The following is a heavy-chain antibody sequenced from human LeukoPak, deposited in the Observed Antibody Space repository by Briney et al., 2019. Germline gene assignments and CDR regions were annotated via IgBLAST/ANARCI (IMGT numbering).Heavy chain of an antibody. J-gene: IGHJ4*02. CDR2: INSDGSST. V-gene: IGHV3-74*01. CDR1: GFTFSRYW. D-gene: IGHD2-15*01. Sequence: GGSLRLSCAASGFTFSRYWMHWVRQAPGKGLVWVSRINSDGSSTSYADSVKGRFTISRDNAKNTLYLQMNSLRAEDTAVYYCARSPYDCSGSSCYSDYFDYWGQGTLVTVSS. CDR3: ARSPYDCSGSSCYSDYFDY.